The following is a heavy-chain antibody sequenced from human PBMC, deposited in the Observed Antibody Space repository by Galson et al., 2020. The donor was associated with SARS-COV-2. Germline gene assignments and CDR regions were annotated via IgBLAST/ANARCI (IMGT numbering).Heavy chain of an antibody. J-gene: IGHJ4*02. CDR2: ISGSGDST. V-gene: IGHV3-23*01. CDR1: GFTFSSYA. CDR3: AKARGYSYGDGGFDH. Sequence: GESLKISCAASGFTFSSYAMSWVRQAPGKGLEWVSAISGSGDSTYFADSLEGRFALSRDNSENTLYLQMNSLRAEDTAVYYCAKARGYSYGDGGFDHWGQGTL. D-gene: IGHD5-18*01.